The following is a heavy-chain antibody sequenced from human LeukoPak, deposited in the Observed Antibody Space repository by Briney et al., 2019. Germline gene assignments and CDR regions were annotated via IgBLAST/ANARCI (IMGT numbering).Heavy chain of an antibody. CDR2: IYPRDGST. CDR1: GYTFTSNY. Sequence: WASVKVSCKASGYTFTSNYIHWVRQAPGQGLEWMGMIYPRDGSTSYAQKFQGRVTVTRDTSTSTVHMELSGLRSEDTAVYYCARDQGGFDYWGQGTLVTASS. J-gene: IGHJ4*02. CDR3: ARDQGGFDY. V-gene: IGHV1-46*01.